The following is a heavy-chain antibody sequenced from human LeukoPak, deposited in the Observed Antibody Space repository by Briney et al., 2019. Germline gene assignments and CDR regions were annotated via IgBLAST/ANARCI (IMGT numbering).Heavy chain of an antibody. D-gene: IGHD1-7*01. V-gene: IGHV1-2*02. J-gene: IGHJ6*02. CDR3: ARVKAPKVELRRHYFYGMDV. CDR1: GYTFTDYY. Sequence: GASVKVSCKASGYTFTDYYMHWVRQAPGQGLEWMGCINPNSGGTTYAQKFQGRVTMTRDTSITTAYMELTRVRSDDTAVYYCARVKAPKVELRRHYFYGMDVWGQGTTVTVSS. CDR2: INPNSGGT.